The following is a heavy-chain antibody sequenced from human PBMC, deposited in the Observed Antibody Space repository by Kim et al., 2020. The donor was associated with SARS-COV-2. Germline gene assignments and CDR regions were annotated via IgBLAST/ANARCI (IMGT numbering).Heavy chain of an antibody. D-gene: IGHD1-26*01. V-gene: IGHV4-4*07. CDR3: TRGLHGSVKAY. J-gene: IGHJ4*02. CDR2: IYGSGGT. CDR1: GGPITSDY. Sequence: SETLSLTCTVSGGPITSDYWSWMRQPAGKGLEWIGRIYGSGGTTYNSSLKGRITMSIDTSRNQFSLKLNSVSAADTAVYFCTRGLHGSVKAYWGPGTLVT.